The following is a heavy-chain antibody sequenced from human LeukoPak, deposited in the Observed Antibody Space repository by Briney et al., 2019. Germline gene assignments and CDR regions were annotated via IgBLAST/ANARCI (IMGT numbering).Heavy chain of an antibody. CDR3: ARRGYSYGPFDY. CDR2: IYYTGST. Sequence: PSVTLSLTCTVSGGSISRGSYFWGWIRQPPGQGLEWIGSIYYTGSTYYNPSLKSRVTISVDTSKNQFSLKLSSVTAADTAVYYCARRGYSYGPFDYWGQGTLVTVSS. D-gene: IGHD5-18*01. J-gene: IGHJ4*02. V-gene: IGHV4-39*07. CDR1: GGSISRGSYF.